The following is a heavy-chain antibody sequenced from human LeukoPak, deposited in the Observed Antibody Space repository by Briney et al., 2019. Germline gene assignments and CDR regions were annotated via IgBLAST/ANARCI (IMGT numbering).Heavy chain of an antibody. D-gene: IGHD3-10*01. CDR3: ARPRYGSGTYYALGY. Sequence: GESLKISCKGSGYSFTSYWIGWVRQMPGKGLEWMGIIYPGDSDTRYSPSFQGQVTISADKSITTAYLQWSSLKASDTAVYYCARPRYGSGTYYALGYWGQGTLVTVSS. CDR2: IYPGDSDT. CDR1: GYSFTSYW. V-gene: IGHV5-51*01. J-gene: IGHJ4*02.